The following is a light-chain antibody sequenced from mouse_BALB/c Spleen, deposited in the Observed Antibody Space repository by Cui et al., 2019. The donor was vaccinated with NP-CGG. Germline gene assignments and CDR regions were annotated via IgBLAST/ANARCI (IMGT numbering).Light chain of an antibody. CDR3: VLWYNNHWV. CDR2: GTN. CDR1: TGAVTTNNY. V-gene: IGLV1*01. Sequence: QAVVTQESALPTSPGETVTLTCRPSTGAVTTNNYANWVQEKPDHLFTGLIGGTNNRTPGVPARFSGSLIGDKAALTITGAQTEDEAIYFCVLWYNNHWVFGGGTKLTVL. J-gene: IGLJ1*01.